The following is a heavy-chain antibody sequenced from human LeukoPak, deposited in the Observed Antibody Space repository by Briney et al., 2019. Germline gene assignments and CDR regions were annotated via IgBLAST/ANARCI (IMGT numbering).Heavy chain of an antibody. J-gene: IGHJ4*02. Sequence: PGGSLRLSCAASGFTFSSYAMHWVRQAPGKGLEWVAVISYDGSNKYYADSVKGRFTISRDNSKNTLYLQMNSLRAEDTAVYYCARSSTPAGAFDYWGQGTLVTASS. CDR1: GFTFSSYA. V-gene: IGHV3-30-3*01. CDR2: ISYDGSNK. CDR3: ARSSTPAGAFDY. D-gene: IGHD2/OR15-2a*01.